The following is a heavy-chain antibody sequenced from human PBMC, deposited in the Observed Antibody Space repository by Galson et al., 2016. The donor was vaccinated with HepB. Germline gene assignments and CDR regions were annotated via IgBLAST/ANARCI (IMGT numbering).Heavy chain of an antibody. Sequence: SLRLSCAASGFPFSRYGMNWVRQAPGKGLEWVSSISSRSAFIYYADSLKGRFTISRDNAKDSLYLQINSLRGEDTAVYYCARDRGYSGYGAYNWFDPWGQGTLVTVSS. D-gene: IGHD5-12*01. CDR1: GFPFSRYG. V-gene: IGHV3-21*01. J-gene: IGHJ5*02. CDR3: ARDRGYSGYGAYNWFDP. CDR2: ISSRSAFI.